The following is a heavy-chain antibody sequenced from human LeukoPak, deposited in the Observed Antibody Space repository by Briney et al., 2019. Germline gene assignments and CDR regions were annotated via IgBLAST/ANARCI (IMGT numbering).Heavy chain of an antibody. Sequence: PGGSLRLSCAASGFTFSSYGMHWVRQAPGKGLEWVAVISYDGSNKYYADSVKGRFTISRDNSKNTLYLQMNSLRAEDTAVYYCSKDAYSSGWYVRPYYVDYWGHGTLVIVSS. CDR3: SKDAYSSGWYVRPYYVDY. J-gene: IGHJ4*01. D-gene: IGHD6-19*01. CDR2: ISYDGSNK. CDR1: GFTFSSYG. V-gene: IGHV3-30*18.